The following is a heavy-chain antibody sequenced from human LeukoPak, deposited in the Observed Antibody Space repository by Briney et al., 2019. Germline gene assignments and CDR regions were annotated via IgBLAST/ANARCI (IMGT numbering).Heavy chain of an antibody. J-gene: IGHJ4*02. V-gene: IGHV1-69*05. D-gene: IGHD5-24*01. Sequence: SVKVSCKASGGTFSNYAISWVRQAPGQGLEWMGRIIPIFGTANYAQKFQGRVTITTDESTSTAYMELSSLRSEDTAVYYCARGRWLQGPFDYWGQGTLVTVSS. CDR2: IIPIFGTA. CDR3: ARGRWLQGPFDY. CDR1: GGTFSNYA.